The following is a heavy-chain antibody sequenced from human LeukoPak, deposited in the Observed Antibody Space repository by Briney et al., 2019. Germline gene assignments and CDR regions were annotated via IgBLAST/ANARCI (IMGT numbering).Heavy chain of an antibody. D-gene: IGHD2-8*01. J-gene: IGHJ5*02. CDR2: MNPNSGNT. CDR3: ARAYCTNGVCYTAWFDP. V-gene: IGHV1-8*01. Sequence: ASVKVSCTASGYTFTSYDINWVRQATGQGLEWMGWMNPNSGNTGYAQKFQGRVTMTRNTSISTAYMELSSLRSEDTAVYYCARAYCTNGVCYTAWFDPWGQGTLVTVSS. CDR1: GYTFTSYD.